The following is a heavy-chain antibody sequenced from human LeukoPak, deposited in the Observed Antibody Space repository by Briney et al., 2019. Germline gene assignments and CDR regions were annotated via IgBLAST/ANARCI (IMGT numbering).Heavy chain of an antibody. Sequence: GGSLRLSCAASGFPFRSYAMSWVRQAPGKGLEWVSAIIGSGGSTYYADSVKGRFTISRDNSENTLYLQMNSLRAEDTAVYYCAKDRDIYGYVTTFDYWGQGTLVTVSS. CDR1: GFPFRSYA. V-gene: IGHV3-23*01. D-gene: IGHD5-18*01. J-gene: IGHJ4*02. CDR2: IIGSGGST. CDR3: AKDRDIYGYVTTFDY.